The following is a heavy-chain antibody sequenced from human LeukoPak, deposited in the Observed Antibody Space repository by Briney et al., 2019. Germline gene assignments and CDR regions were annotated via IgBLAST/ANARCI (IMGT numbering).Heavy chain of an antibody. D-gene: IGHD1-7*01. CDR2: INHSGST. CDR1: GGSFSGYY. J-gene: IGHJ4*02. Sequence: SETLSLTCAVYGGSFSGYYWSWIRQPPGKGLEWIGEINHSGSTNYNPSLKSRVTISVDTSKNQFSLKLSSVTAADTAVYYCARGKWNYFGEQFDYWGQGTLVTVSS. CDR3: ARGKWNYFGEQFDY. V-gene: IGHV4-34*01.